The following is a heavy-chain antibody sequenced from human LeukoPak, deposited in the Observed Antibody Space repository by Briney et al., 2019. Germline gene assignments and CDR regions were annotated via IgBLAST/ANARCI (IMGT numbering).Heavy chain of an antibody. D-gene: IGHD6-13*01. CDR1: GGSISSYY. CDR3: ARGVYIAAAQYGY. Sequence: PSETLSLTCTVSGGSISSYYWGWIRQPPGKGLEWIGYIYYSGTTNYNPSLKSRVTISVDTSKNQFSLKLSSVTAANTAVYYCARGVYIAAAQYGYWGQGTLVTVSS. J-gene: IGHJ4*02. CDR2: IYYSGTT. V-gene: IGHV4-59*01.